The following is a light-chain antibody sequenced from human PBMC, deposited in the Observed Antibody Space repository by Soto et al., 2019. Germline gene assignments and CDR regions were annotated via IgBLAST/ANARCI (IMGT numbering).Light chain of an antibody. CDR1: QSISSW. V-gene: IGKV1-5*01. Sequence: DIQITQSPSTLSASVGDRVTITCRASQSISSWLAWYQQKPGKAPKLLIYDASSLESGVPSRFSGSGSGTEFTLTISSLQPDDFATYYCQQYDSYSRTFGQGTKADIK. CDR3: QQYDSYSRT. J-gene: IGKJ1*01. CDR2: DAS.